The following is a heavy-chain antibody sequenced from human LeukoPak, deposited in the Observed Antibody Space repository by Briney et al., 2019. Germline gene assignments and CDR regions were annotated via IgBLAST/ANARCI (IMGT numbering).Heavy chain of an antibody. CDR2: RKQDGSEK. V-gene: IGHV3-7*03. J-gene: IGHJ4*02. D-gene: IGHD6-19*01. CDR3: AHQVAVAGFDLYYFDH. CDR1: GFTVNSYW. Sequence: GRSLRLSWAASGFTVNSYWMSWVRQAPGKGREWLAKRKQDGSEKYYVDSVKGRFTISRDNSKNTLYLQMSSLRGEDTALYYCAHQVAVAGFDLYYFDHWGQGTLVTVSS.